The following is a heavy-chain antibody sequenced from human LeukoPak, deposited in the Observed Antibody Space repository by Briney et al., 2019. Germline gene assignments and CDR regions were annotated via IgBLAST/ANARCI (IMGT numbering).Heavy chain of an antibody. J-gene: IGHJ4*02. D-gene: IGHD2-15*01. CDR1: GYTFTGYY. CDR3: ARDYCSGGSCYSYYFDY. CDR2: INPNSSGT. V-gene: IGHV1-2*06. Sequence: GASVKVSCKASGYTFTGYYMHWVRQAPGQGLEWMGRINPNSSGTNYAQKFQGRVTMTRDTSISTAYMELSRLRSDDTAVYYCARDYCSGGSCYSYYFDYWGQGTLVTVSS.